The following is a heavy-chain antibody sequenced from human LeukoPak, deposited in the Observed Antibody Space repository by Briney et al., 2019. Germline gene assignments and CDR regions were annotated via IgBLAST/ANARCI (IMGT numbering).Heavy chain of an antibody. D-gene: IGHD3-16*01. V-gene: IGHV4-34*01. CDR2: INHSGST. Sequence: SETLSLTCAVYGGSFSGYYWSWIRQPPGKGLEWIGEINHSGSTNYNPSLKSRVTISVDTSKNQFSLKLSSVTAADTAVYYCGRGQIRGLGGNLGDWGQGTLVTVSS. J-gene: IGHJ4*02. CDR3: GRGQIRGLGGNLGD. CDR1: GGSFSGYY.